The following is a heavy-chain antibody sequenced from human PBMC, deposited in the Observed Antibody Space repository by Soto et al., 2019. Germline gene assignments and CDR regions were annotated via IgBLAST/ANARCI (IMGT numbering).Heavy chain of an antibody. CDR1: GGTFSSYA. Sequence: SVKVSCKASGGTFSSYAISWVRQAPGQGLEWMGGIIPIFGTANYAQKFQGRVTITADKSTSTAYMELSSLRSEDTAVYYCAKDFKVSGGHYGSLNYYYGMDVWGQGTTVTVSS. CDR2: IIPIFGTA. V-gene: IGHV1-69*06. D-gene: IGHD3-10*01. CDR3: AKDFKVSGGHYGSLNYYYGMDV. J-gene: IGHJ6*02.